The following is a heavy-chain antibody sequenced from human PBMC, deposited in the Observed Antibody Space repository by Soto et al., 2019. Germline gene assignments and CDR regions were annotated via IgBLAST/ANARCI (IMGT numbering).Heavy chain of an antibody. CDR1: GFSFSISP. D-gene: IGHD7-27*01. CDR2: ISYDGTNK. V-gene: IGHV3-30-3*01. Sequence: GGSLRLSCAASGFSFSISPMHWVRQAPGKGPEWVALISYDGTNKFYADSVKGRFTISRDNSKTTLYLQVDSLRPEDAAVYYCARDPKTSGGQHWAFNYFDSWGQGTLVTVSS. J-gene: IGHJ4*02. CDR3: ARDPKTSGGQHWAFNYFDS.